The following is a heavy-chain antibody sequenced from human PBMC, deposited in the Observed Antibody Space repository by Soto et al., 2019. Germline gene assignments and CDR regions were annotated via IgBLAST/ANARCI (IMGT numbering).Heavy chain of an antibody. J-gene: IGHJ4*02. Sequence: GGSLRLSCAASGFTFSSYWMSWVRQAPGKGLEWVANIKQDGSEKYYGDSVKGRFTISRDNAKNSLYLQMNSLRAEDTAVYYCARDFYDILTGYLFDYWGQGTLVTVSS. CDR2: IKQDGSEK. CDR1: GFTFSSYW. CDR3: ARDFYDILTGYLFDY. D-gene: IGHD3-9*01. V-gene: IGHV3-7*05.